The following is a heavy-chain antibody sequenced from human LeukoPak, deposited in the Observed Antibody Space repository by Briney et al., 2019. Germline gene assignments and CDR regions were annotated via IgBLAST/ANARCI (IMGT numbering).Heavy chain of an antibody. D-gene: IGHD3-22*01. J-gene: IGHJ6*02. CDR2: IYYSGST. CDR3: ARVNSSGYPMWVWYGMDV. V-gene: IGHV4-59*01. Sequence: PSETLSLTCTVSGGSISSYYWSWIRQPPGKGLEWIGYIYYSGSTNYNPSLKSRVTISVDTSKNQFSLKLSSVTAADTAVYYCARVNSSGYPMWVWYGMDVWGQGTTVTVSS. CDR1: GGSISSYY.